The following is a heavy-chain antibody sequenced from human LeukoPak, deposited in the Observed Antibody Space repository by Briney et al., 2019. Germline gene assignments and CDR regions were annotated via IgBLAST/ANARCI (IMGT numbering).Heavy chain of an antibody. CDR3: ARHHDYGDYGCFDY. Sequence: GESLKICCKGSGYSFTSYWIGWVRQMPGKGLEWMGIIYPGDSDTRYSPSFQGQVTISADKSIRTAYLQWSSLKASDTAIYYCARHHDYGDYGCFDYWGQGTLVTVSS. CDR2: IYPGDSDT. V-gene: IGHV5-51*01. CDR1: GYSFTSYW. J-gene: IGHJ4*02. D-gene: IGHD4-17*01.